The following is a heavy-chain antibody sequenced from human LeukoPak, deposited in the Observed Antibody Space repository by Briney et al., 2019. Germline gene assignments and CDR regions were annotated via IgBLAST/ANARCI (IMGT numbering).Heavy chain of an antibody. CDR3: ARLPLRSIAVGYYGMDV. D-gene: IGHD6-6*01. Sequence: ASVKVSCKASGYTFTSYYMHWVRQAPGQGLEWMGLINPSGGSTSYAQKFQGRVTMTRDTSTSTVYMELSSLRSEDTAVYYCARLPLRSIAVGYYGMDVWGQGTTVTVSS. CDR2: INPSGGST. V-gene: IGHV1-46*01. J-gene: IGHJ6*02. CDR1: GYTFTSYY.